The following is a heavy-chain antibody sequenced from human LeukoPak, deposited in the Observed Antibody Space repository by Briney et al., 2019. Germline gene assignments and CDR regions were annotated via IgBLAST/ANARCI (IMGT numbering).Heavy chain of an antibody. CDR1: RYTFDNYG. CDR2: ISAYNGNT. CDR3: ARGTMIVVDPADY. V-gene: IGHV1-18*01. Sequence: ASVKVSCKASRYTFDNYGISWVRQAPGEGLEWMGWISAYNGNTNYAQKLQGRVTMTTDTSTSTAYMELRSQRSDDTAVYYCARGTMIVVDPADYWGQGTLVTVSS. D-gene: IGHD3-22*01. J-gene: IGHJ4*02.